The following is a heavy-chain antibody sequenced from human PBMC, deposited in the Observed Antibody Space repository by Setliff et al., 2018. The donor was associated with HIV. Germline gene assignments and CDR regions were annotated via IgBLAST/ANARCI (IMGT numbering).Heavy chain of an antibody. CDR3: ARVGHSSSYHYYGMDV. CDR2: IIPMFGTG. J-gene: IGHJ6*02. Sequence: ASVKVSCKTSGGTFSSYGISWVRQAPGQGLEWTGGIIPMFGTGFYAQKFQGRVTMTTDESRSTAYMELSSLSSEDTAVFYCARVGHSSSYHYYGMDVWGQGTTVTVSS. D-gene: IGHD6-13*01. CDR1: GGTFSSYG. V-gene: IGHV1-69*05.